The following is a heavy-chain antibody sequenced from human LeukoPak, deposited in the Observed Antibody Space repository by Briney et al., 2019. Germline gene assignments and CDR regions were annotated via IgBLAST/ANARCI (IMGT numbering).Heavy chain of an antibody. V-gene: IGHV3-64*01. D-gene: IGHD6-19*01. CDR2: ISSDGRIT. CDR3: ARVSGWYWFDQ. J-gene: IGHJ5*02. CDR1: GYTFSSYA. Sequence: PGGSLRLSCEGSGYTFSSYAMHWVRQAPGMGLEYVAAISSDGRITYFANFVKGRFTISRDNSKNTLYLQMGSLRTEDMAVYYCARVSGWYWFDQWGQGTLVTVSS.